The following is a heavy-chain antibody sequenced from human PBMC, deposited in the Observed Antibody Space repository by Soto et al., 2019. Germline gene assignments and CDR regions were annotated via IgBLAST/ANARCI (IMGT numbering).Heavy chain of an antibody. J-gene: IGHJ4*02. Sequence: PGGSLRLSCAASGFTFSSYWMSWVRQAPGKGLEWVSNIKQDGSEKYYVDSVKGRFNISRDNAKNSLYLQMNSLRAEDTAVYYCASSAGIAAAGTAPGSFDYGGQGTLVNVSS. CDR3: ASSAGIAAAGTAPGSFDY. V-gene: IGHV3-7*03. D-gene: IGHD6-13*01. CDR2: IKQDGSEK. CDR1: GFTFSSYW.